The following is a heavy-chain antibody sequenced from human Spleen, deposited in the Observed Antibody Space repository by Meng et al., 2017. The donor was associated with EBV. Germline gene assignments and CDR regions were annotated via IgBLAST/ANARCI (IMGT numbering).Heavy chain of an antibody. CDR3: ARPYDSTGYFSR. D-gene: IGHD3-22*01. CDR1: GGSISRSSYF. J-gene: IGHJ4*02. CDR2: MSYSGDT. V-gene: IGHV4-39*07. Sequence: QVQLQESGPGLVYPSETLSLTCTVSGGSISRSSYFWGWIRQPPGMGLEWIGGMSYSGDTFYNPSLKSRVTISVEPSKNQFSLNLTSVTAADTAIYYCARPYDSTGYFSRWGQGALVTVSS.